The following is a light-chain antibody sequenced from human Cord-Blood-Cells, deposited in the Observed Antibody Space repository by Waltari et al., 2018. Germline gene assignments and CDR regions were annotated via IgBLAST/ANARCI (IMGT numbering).Light chain of an antibody. Sequence: SYELTQPPSVSVSPGQTARITCPGDALPKQYAYWYQQKPGQAPVLVIYKDRERPSGIPERISGSSSWTTVTLTISGVQAEDEADYYCQSADSSGTYVVFGGGTKLTVL. CDR3: QSADSSGTYVV. CDR2: KDR. V-gene: IGLV3-25*02. CDR1: ALPKQY. J-gene: IGLJ2*01.